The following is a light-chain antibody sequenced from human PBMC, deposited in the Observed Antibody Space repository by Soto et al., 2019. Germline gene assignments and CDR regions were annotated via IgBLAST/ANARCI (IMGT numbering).Light chain of an antibody. V-gene: IGKV3-15*01. CDR2: GAS. CDR1: QSVSSSY. CDR3: QQYNNWPRIT. Sequence: EMVLTQSPGTLSLSPGERATLSCRASQSVSSSYLAWYQQKPGQAPRLLIYGASTRATGIPARFSGSGSGTEFTLTISSLQSEDFAVYYCQQYNNWPRITFCQGTRLAIK. J-gene: IGKJ5*01.